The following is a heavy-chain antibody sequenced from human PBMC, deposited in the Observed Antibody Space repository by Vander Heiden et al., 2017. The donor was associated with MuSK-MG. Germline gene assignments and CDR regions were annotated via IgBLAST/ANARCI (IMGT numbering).Heavy chain of an antibody. CDR1: GFTFSSSA. Sequence: EVQLVESGGGLVQPGGSPRLSCAASGFTFSSSAMSWVRQAPGKGLEWVSAMSDSGGDTYYADSVKGRFTISRDNSKNMLFLQTNSLRADDTAVYYCASHYGSGSYYNYFQHWGQGTLVTVSS. D-gene: IGHD3-10*01. V-gene: IGHV3-23*04. CDR2: MSDSGGDT. J-gene: IGHJ1*01. CDR3: ASHYGSGSYYNYFQH.